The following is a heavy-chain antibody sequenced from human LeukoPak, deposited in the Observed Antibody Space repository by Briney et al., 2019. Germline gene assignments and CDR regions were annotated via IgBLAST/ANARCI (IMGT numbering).Heavy chain of an antibody. Sequence: ASVKVSCKASGYTFTGYYMHWVRQAPGQGLEWMGWINTYNGNTNYTQKLQGRVTMTTDTSTSTAYMELRSLRSDDTAVYYCARGYYYGSGIYYNWFDPWGQGTLVTASS. J-gene: IGHJ5*02. CDR3: ARGYYYGSGIYYNWFDP. CDR1: GYTFTGYY. V-gene: IGHV1/OR15-2*02. CDR2: INTYNGNT. D-gene: IGHD3-10*01.